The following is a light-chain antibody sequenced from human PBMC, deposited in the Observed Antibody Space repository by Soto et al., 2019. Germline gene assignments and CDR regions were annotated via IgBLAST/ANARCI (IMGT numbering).Light chain of an antibody. J-gene: IGKJ2*01. V-gene: IGKV3-15*01. CDR1: QSVNNN. Sequence: EIILTQSPASLSVSPGERATLSCRASQSVNNNLAWYQQKRGQAPRLLIYGASTRATGIPGRFRGSGSGTEFTLTITSLQSEDCAVYFCQQYHNWPPDTFGQGTKLEIK. CDR3: QQYHNWPPDT. CDR2: GAS.